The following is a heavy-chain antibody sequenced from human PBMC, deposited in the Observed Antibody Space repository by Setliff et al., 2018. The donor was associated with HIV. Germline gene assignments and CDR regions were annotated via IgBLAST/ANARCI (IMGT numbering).Heavy chain of an antibody. CDR3: ARRDGRSMNAFEI. CDR2: IYPEDSNI. V-gene: IGHV5-51*01. D-gene: IGHD6-13*01. J-gene: IGHJ3*02. CDR1: DYTFTTYW. Sequence: PGESLKISCKAVDYTFTTYWIGWVRKMPGEGLEWMGIIYPEDSNIKYNPSFQNQVTISADKSISTAYLQVHNLKASDTATYYCARRDGRSMNAFEIWGPGTMGTVSS.